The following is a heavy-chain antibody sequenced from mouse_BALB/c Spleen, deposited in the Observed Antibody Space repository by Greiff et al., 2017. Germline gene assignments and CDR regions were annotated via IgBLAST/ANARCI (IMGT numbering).Heavy chain of an antibody. CDR1: GYTFTSYY. Sequence: QVQLQQSGAELVKPGASVKLSCKASGYTFTSYYMYWVKQRPGQGLEWIGEINPSNGGTNFNEKFKSKATLTVDTSSSTAYMQLSSLTSEDSAVYYCTRGVRRGGDYYAMDYWGQGTSVTVSS. CDR3: TRGVRRGGDYYAMDY. CDR2: INPSNGGT. J-gene: IGHJ4*01. D-gene: IGHD2-14*01. V-gene: IGHV1-53*01.